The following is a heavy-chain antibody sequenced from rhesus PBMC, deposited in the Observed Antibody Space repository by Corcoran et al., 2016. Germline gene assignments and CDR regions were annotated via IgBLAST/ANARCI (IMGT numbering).Heavy chain of an antibody. D-gene: IGHD2-33*01. CDR3: ARRRLDSDY. J-gene: IGHJ4*01. Sequence: QLQLQESGPGLVKPSETLSVICAVSGGSISSSYWSWIRQVPGKGLEWIGYIYGSGSSTNYNPSLKSRVTLSVDTSKNQLSLKLSSVTTADTAVYYCARRRLDSDYWGQGVLVTVSS. V-gene: IGHV4-169*01. CDR1: GGSISSSY. CDR2: IYGSGSST.